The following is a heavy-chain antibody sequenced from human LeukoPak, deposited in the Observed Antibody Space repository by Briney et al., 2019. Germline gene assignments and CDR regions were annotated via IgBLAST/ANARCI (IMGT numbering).Heavy chain of an antibody. V-gene: IGHV1-69-2*01. Sequence: GASVKVSCKASGYTFTDYYMHWVQQAPGKGLEWMGRVDPEDGETIYAEKFQGRVTITADTSTDTAYMELSSLRSEDMAVYYCATPAASFDYWGQGTLVTVSS. J-gene: IGHJ4*02. CDR2: VDPEDGET. CDR1: GYTFTDYY. CDR3: ATPAASFDY. D-gene: IGHD2-2*01.